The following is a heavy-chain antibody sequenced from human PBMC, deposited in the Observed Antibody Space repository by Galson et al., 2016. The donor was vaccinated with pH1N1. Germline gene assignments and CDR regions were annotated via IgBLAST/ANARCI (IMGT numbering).Heavy chain of an antibody. CDR2: TYYNGDT. J-gene: IGHJ6*02. CDR1: GGSLNTYY. CDR3: AKGGWSMDV. V-gene: IGHV4-59*01. D-gene: IGHD6-19*01. Sequence: ETLSLTCTVSGGSLNTYYWTWIRQSPGKGLEWIGYTYYNGDTRYNPSLSSRVTISVDTSKDQFALKLLSVTAADTAVYYCAKGGWSMDVWGQGTTVTVSS.